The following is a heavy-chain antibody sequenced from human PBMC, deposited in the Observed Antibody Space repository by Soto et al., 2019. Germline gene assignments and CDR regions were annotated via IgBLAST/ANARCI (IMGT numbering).Heavy chain of an antibody. Sequence: QVQLVESGGGVVQPGRSLRLSCAASGFTFSSYAMHWVRQAPGKGLEWVAVISYDGSNKYYADSVKGRFTISRDNSKNTLYLQMNRLRAEDTAVYYCARDYASDSSGYYPPDYWGQGTLVTVSS. CDR3: ARDYASDSSGYYPPDY. CDR1: GFTFSSYA. D-gene: IGHD3-22*01. V-gene: IGHV3-30-3*01. CDR2: ISYDGSNK. J-gene: IGHJ4*02.